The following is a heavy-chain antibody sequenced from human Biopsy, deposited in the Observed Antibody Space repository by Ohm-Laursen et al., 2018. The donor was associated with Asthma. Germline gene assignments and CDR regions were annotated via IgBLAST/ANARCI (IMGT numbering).Heavy chain of an antibody. CDR1: GDSITSGGCC. Sequence: SETLSLTCIVSGDSITSGGCCWNWIRQHLGKGLEWIGYIHHSGTSYFNPSLKSRVSFSRDTSKNQFSLRLSSVTAADTAMYYCARIPRRSGSYFVDYWGQGTLVTVSS. V-gene: IGHV4-31*03. CDR2: IHHSGTS. J-gene: IGHJ4*02. D-gene: IGHD3-22*01. CDR3: ARIPRRSGSYFVDY.